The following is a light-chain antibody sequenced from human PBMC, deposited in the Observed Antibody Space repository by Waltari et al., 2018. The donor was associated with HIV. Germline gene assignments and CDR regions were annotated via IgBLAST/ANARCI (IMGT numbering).Light chain of an antibody. V-gene: IGKV1D-12*01. CDR1: QGSSTS. CDR3: QQTHTFPVT. CDR2: DAA. J-gene: IGKJ5*01. Sequence: LQLTQSPSSLSSSVGDRLTLTCRAGQGSSTSLARYQQKPGKAPQLLIYDAATLHSGVHSRYSGSGSVTECTLTISSLQTEDFATYYCQQTHTFPVTFGRGTRLELK.